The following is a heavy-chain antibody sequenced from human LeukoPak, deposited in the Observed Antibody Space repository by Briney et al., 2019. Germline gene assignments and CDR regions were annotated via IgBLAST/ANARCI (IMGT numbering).Heavy chain of an antibody. V-gene: IGHV3-30*02. D-gene: IGHD1-26*01. CDR1: GFTFSSYG. CDR3: ARSPEVGATFNAFFQH. CDR2: IRYDGSNK. Sequence: PGGSLRLSCAASGFTFSSYGMHWVRQAPGKGLEWVAFIRYDGSNKYYADSVKGRFTISRDNSKNTLYFQMGSLRAEDMAVYYCARSPEVGATFNAFFQHWGQGTLVTVSS. J-gene: IGHJ1*01.